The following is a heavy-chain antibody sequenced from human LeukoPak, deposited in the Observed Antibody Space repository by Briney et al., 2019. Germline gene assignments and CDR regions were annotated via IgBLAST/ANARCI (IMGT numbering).Heavy chain of an antibody. CDR3: AMDYGSGSYYNYY. CDR1: GGSISRYY. V-gene: IGHV4-4*07. CDR2: IYTSGST. D-gene: IGHD3-10*01. Sequence: SETLSLTCTVSGGSISRYYWSWIRQPAGKGLEWIGRIYTSGSTNYNPSLKSRVTMSVATSKNQFSLKLSSVTAADTAVYYCAMDYGSGSYYNYYWGQGTLVTVSS. J-gene: IGHJ4*02.